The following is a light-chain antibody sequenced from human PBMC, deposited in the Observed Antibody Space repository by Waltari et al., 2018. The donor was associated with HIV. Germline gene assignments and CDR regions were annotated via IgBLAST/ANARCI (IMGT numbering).Light chain of an antibody. V-gene: IGLV1-40*01. CDR3: QSYDSSLCGWV. CDR1: SSNIGAGYD. J-gene: IGLJ3*02. CDR2: VIS. Sequence: QSVLTQPPSVSGAPGQRVTISCTGSSSNIGAGYDVHWYQQLPGTAPKLLIYVISNRPSGVPDRFSGSKSGSSASLAITVLQAEDVADYYFQSYDSSLCGWVFGGGTKLTVL.